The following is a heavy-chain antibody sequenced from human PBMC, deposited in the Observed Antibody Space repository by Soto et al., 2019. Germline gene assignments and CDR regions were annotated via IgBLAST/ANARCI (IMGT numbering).Heavy chain of an antibody. V-gene: IGHV4-34*01. CDR1: GGSFSGYY. J-gene: IGHJ4*02. D-gene: IGHD5-18*01. CDR3: ARGGGYSYGYGRYYLDY. CDR2: INHSGST. Sequence: PSETLSLTCAVYGGSFSGYYWSWIRQPPGKGLEWIGEINHSGSTNYNPSLKSRVTISVDTSKNQFSLKLSSVTAADTAVYYCARGGGYSYGYGRYYLDYWGQGTLVTVSS.